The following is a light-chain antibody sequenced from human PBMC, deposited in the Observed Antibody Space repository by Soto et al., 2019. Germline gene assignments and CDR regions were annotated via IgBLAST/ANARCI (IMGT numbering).Light chain of an antibody. V-gene: IGLV2-14*03. CDR1: SSDVGGYNF. CDR3: SSYTTSTTVV. CDR2: EVS. J-gene: IGLJ1*01. Sequence: QSALTQPASVFGSPGQSITFSCTGTSSDVGGYNFVSWYQQHPGKAPKLMIYEVSSRPSGVSNRFSGSKSGNTASLTISGLQPEYEAGYYCSSYTTSTTVVFGTGTKVTVL.